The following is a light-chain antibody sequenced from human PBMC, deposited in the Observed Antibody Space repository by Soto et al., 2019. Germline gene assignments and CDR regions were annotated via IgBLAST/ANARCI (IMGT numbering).Light chain of an antibody. V-gene: IGLV1-40*01. CDR2: DNN. J-gene: IGLJ3*02. CDR1: SSNIGADYD. CDR3: LSHDNSVSASGV. Sequence: QSVLTQPPSVSGAPGQTVTISCTGSSSNIGADYDVHWYQQLPGTAPKLLIYDNNKRPSGVPDRFSGSKSGTSASLAITGLQADDEADYYCLSHDNSVSASGVFGGGTKLTVL.